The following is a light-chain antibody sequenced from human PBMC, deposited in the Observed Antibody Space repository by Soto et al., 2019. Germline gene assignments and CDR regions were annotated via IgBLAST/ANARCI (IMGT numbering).Light chain of an antibody. Sequence: EIVMTQSPVTLSVSPGERATLSCRASQSVSGDLAWYQQKPGQAPRLLIYGASTRATGIPARFSGSGSGTEFTLTISSLQSADFAVYYCQQYNNWPRTFGLGTKVDIK. V-gene: IGKV3-15*01. J-gene: IGKJ1*01. CDR2: GAS. CDR3: QQYNNWPRT. CDR1: QSVSGD.